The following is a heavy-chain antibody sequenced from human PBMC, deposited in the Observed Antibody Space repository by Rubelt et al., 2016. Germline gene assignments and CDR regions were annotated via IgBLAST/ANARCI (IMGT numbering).Heavy chain of an antibody. V-gene: IGHV4-59*12. CDR2: INHSGST. CDR1: GGSISSYY. D-gene: IGHD6-13*01. J-gene: IGHJ4*02. Sequence: QVQLQESGPGLVKPSETLSLTCTVSGGSISSYYWSWIRQPPGKGLEWIGEINHSGSTNYNPSLKRRVPISVDTSKNQVSLKLSSVTAADTAVYYCARGGGIAAAGFDYWGQGTLVTVSS. CDR3: ARGGGIAAAGFDY.